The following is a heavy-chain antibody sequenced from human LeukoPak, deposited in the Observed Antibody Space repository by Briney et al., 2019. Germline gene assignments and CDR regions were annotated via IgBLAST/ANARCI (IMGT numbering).Heavy chain of an antibody. Sequence: ASVKVSCKASGYTFTSYGISWVRQAPGQGLEWMGWISAYNGNTNYAQKLQGRVTMTTDTSTSTAYMELRSLRSDDTAVYYCARDRPTYYDSSGCPGYWGQGTLVTVSS. CDR1: GYTFTSYG. CDR3: ARDRPTYYDSSGCPGY. V-gene: IGHV1-18*01. J-gene: IGHJ4*02. D-gene: IGHD3-22*01. CDR2: ISAYNGNT.